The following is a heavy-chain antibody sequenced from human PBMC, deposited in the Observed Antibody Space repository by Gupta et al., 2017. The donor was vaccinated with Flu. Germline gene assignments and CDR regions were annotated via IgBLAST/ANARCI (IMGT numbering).Heavy chain of an antibody. J-gene: IGHJ6*03. D-gene: IGHD4-23*01. CDR3: ARELSHGGIYYYYYMDV. CDR2: IYSGGST. CDR1: GFTVSRNY. Sequence: EVQLVESGGGLIQPGGSLRLSCAASGFTVSRNYMSWVRQAPGKGLEWVSVIYSGGSTYYADSVKGRFTISRDNSKNTLYLQMNSLRAEDTAVYYCARELSHGGIYYYYYMDVWGKGTTVTVSS. V-gene: IGHV3-53*01.